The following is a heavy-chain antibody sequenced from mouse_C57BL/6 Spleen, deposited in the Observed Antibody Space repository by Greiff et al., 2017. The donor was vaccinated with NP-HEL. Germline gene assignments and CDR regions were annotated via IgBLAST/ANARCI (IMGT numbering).Heavy chain of an antibody. CDR2: IDPANGNT. Sequence: EVKLVESVAELVRPGASVKLSCTASGFNIKNTYMHWVKQRPEQGLAWIGRIDPANGNTKYAPKFQGKATITADTSSNTAYLQLSSLTSEDTAIYYCARKLTGSWYFDVWGTGTTVTVSS. D-gene: IGHD4-1*01. V-gene: IGHV14-3*01. CDR3: ARKLTGSWYFDV. CDR1: GFNIKNTY. J-gene: IGHJ1*03.